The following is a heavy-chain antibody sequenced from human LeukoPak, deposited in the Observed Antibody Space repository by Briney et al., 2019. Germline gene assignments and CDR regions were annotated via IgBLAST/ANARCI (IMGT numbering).Heavy chain of an antibody. CDR3: ARVYYDSSGYYYDY. Sequence: NPSETLSLTCTVSGGSISSYYWSWIRQPPGKGLEWIGYIYYSGSTNYNPSLKSRVTISVDTSKNQFSLKLSSVTAADTAVYYCARVYYDSSGYYYDYWGQGTLVTVSS. CDR2: IYYSGST. D-gene: IGHD3-22*01. V-gene: IGHV4-59*01. J-gene: IGHJ4*02. CDR1: GGSISSYY.